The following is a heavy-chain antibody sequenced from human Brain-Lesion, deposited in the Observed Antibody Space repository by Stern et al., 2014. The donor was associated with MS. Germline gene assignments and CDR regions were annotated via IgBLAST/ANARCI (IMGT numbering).Heavy chain of an antibody. J-gene: IGHJ4*02. CDR3: ARDYGDLEFDL. CDR2: IYASGNT. V-gene: IGHV4-61*02. D-gene: IGHD4-17*01. CDR1: GGPISSHSYY. Sequence: QVQLQESGPGLVKPSQTLSLTCTVSGGPISSHSYYWSWIRQPAGKGLEWIGRIYASGNTNYNPSLKSGVSISVDTSKTQLSRRLISVTASDTAVYYCARDYGDLEFDLWGQGTLVTVSS.